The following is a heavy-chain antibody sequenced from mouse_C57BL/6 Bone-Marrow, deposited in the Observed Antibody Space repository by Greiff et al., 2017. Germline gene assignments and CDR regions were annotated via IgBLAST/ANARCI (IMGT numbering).Heavy chain of an antibody. CDR2: IDPENGDT. J-gene: IGHJ2*01. CDR1: GFNIKDDY. Sequence: VHVKQSGAELVRPGASVKLSCTASGFNIKDDYMHWVKQRPEQGLEWIGWIDPENGDTEYASKFQGKATITADTSSNTAYLQLSSLTSEDTAVYYCTTSTVVAPFDYWGQGTTLTVSS. CDR3: TTSTVVAPFDY. V-gene: IGHV14-4*01. D-gene: IGHD1-1*01.